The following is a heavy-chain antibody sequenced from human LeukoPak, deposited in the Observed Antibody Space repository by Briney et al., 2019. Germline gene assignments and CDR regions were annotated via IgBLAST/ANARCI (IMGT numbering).Heavy chain of an antibody. D-gene: IGHD3-10*02. CDR1: GFTFSSYA. V-gene: IGHV3-30*01. J-gene: IGHJ6*02. Sequence: GRSLRLSCAASGFTFSSYAMHWVRQAPGKGLEWVAVISYDGSNKYYADSVKGRFTISRDNSKNTLYLQMNSLRAEDTAVYYCARDMSGNGMDVWGQGTTVTVSS. CDR3: ARDMSGNGMDV. CDR2: ISYDGSNK.